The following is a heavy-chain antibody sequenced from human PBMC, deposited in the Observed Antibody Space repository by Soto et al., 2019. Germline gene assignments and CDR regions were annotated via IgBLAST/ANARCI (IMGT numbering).Heavy chain of an antibody. D-gene: IGHD1-1*01. CDR3: ANAVQLEREESFRMDV. V-gene: IGHV3-9*01. CDR1: GFTFDDYA. CDR2: ISWNSGSI. J-gene: IGHJ6*04. Sequence: SLRLSCAASGFTFDDYAMHWVRQAPGKGLEWVSGISWNSGSIGYADSVKGRFTISRDNAKNSLYLQMNSLRAEDTALYYCANAVQLEREESFRMDVWGKGTTVTVSS.